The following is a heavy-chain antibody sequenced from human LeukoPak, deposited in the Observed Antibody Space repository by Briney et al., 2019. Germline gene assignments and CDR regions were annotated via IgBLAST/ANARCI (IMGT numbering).Heavy chain of an antibody. CDR3: ASRKPSSGWFDY. J-gene: IGHJ4*02. Sequence: SETLSLTCTVSGGSMSSGSYYWSWIRQPAGKELEWIGRFYSGSTNYNPSLRSRVTISVDTSKNQFSLKLSSVTAADTAVYYCASRKPSSGWFDYCGQGTLVTVSS. CDR2: FYSGST. CDR1: GGSMSSGSYY. V-gene: IGHV4-61*02. D-gene: IGHD6-19*01.